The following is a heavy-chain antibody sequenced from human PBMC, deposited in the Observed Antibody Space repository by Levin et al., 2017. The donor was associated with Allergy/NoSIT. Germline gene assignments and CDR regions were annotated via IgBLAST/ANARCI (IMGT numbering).Heavy chain of an antibody. CDR3: AGGAYDDILTGYYPGDDAFDS. CDR1: GGTFSSYT. CDR2: IIPILGIA. V-gene: IGHV1-69*02. J-gene: IGHJ3*02. Sequence: RASVKVSCKASGGTFSSYTISWVRQAPGQGLEWMGRIIPILGIANYAQKFQGRVTITADKSTSTAYMELSSLRSEDTAVYYCAGGAYDDILTGYYPGDDAFDSWGQGTMVTVSS. D-gene: IGHD3-9*01.